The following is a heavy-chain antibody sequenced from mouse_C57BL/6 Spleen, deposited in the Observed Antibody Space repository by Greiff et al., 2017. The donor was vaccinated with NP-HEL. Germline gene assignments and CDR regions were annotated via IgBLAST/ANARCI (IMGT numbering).Heavy chain of an antibody. CDR1: GYAFSSSW. D-gene: IGHD1-1*01. J-gene: IGHJ2*01. CDR3: SRLRHGSTFDY. V-gene: IGHV1-82*01. CDR2: IYPGDGDT. Sequence: VQLQESGPELVKPGASVKISCKASGYAFSSSWMNWVKQRPGKGLEWIGRIYPGDGDTHYNGKVKGKSTLTADNSYSTAYMQLSSLTSEDSAVCFCSRLRHGSTFDYWGRGTTLTVSS.